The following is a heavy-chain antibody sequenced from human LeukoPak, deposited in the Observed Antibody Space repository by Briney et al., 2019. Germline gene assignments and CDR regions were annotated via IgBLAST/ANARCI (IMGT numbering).Heavy chain of an antibody. D-gene: IGHD3-10*01. V-gene: IGHV3-48*01. CDR3: ARDLEGSGSFYRPSYDY. CDR1: GFPFSSYS. CDR2: ISSSRTT. Sequence: SGGSLRLSCAASGFPFSSYSMNWVRQAPGEGLEWVSCISSSRTTSYADSVKGRFTISRDNAKNSLYLQMNSLRAEDTAVYYCARDLEGSGSFYRPSYDYWGQGTLVTVSS. J-gene: IGHJ4*02.